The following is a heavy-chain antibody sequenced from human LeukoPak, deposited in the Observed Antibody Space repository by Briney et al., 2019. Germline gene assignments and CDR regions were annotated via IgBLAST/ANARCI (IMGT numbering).Heavy chain of an antibody. D-gene: IGHD6-19*01. V-gene: IGHV3-48*01. CDR3: ARLKAVAGTAYYFDY. Sequence: PGGSLRLSCAASGFTFSSYSMNWVRQAPGKGLEWVSYISSSSSTIYYADSVKGRFTISRDNAKNTLYLQMNSLRADDTALYYCARLKAVAGTAYYFDYWGQGTLVTVSS. CDR1: GFTFSSYS. J-gene: IGHJ4*02. CDR2: ISSSSSTI.